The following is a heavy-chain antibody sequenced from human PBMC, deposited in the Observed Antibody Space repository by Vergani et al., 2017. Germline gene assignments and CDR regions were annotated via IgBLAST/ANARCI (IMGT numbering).Heavy chain of an antibody. CDR3: ARVRSGGYSYGYVGYYYYMDV. V-gene: IGHV4-61*10. J-gene: IGHJ6*03. D-gene: IGHD5-18*01. Sequence: QVQLQESGPGLVKPSETLSLTCTVSGGSVSSGSYYWSWIRQPAGKGLEWIGYIYYSGSTNYNPSLKSRVTISVDTSKNQFSLKLSSVTAADTAVYYCARVRSGGYSYGYVGYYYYMDVWGKGTTVTVSS. CDR1: GGSVSSGSYY. CDR2: IYYSGST.